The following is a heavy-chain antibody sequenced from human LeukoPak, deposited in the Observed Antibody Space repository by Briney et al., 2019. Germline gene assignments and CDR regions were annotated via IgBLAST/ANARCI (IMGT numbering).Heavy chain of an antibody. CDR1: GGSTSNSPYY. CDR2: IYHRGNT. V-gene: IGHV4-39*02. Sequence: SETLSLTCTVSGGSTSNSPYYWVWIRQPPGKGLEWIGSIYHRGNTYYNPSLTSRVIISVDTTKNQFSVKLRSVTAADTAVYYCARVLPQVYYFDYWGQGTLVTVSS. CDR3: ARVLPQVYYFDY. J-gene: IGHJ4*02.